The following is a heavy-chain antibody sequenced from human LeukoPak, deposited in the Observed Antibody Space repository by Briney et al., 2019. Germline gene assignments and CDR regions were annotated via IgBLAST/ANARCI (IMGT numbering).Heavy chain of an antibody. CDR3: AKTTVGYSSGRYPGWPADC. Sequence: GGSQRLSCAASGFTFNTYAIYWVRQAPGKGLEWVSGICGSGGCTYYADSVKGRFTISRDNSKNTVYLQMNSLTADDTAVYYCAKTTVGYSSGRYPGWPADCWGQGTLVTVSP. CDR1: GFTFNTYA. V-gene: IGHV3-23*01. J-gene: IGHJ4*02. CDR2: ICGSGGCT. D-gene: IGHD6-19*01.